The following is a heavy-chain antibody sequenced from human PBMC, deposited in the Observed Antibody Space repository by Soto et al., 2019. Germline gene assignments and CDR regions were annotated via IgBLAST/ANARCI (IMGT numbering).Heavy chain of an antibody. V-gene: IGHV3-30-3*01. D-gene: IGHD3-22*01. CDR3: ARGDYYDSSGYLDY. J-gene: IGHJ4*02. Sequence: PGGSLRLSCAASEFTFAGYAMHWVRQAPGKGLEWVAVISHDGSNEYYVDSVKGRFTISRDNSKNTLYLQMNSLRAEDTAVYYCARGDYYDSSGYLDYWGQGTLVTVSS. CDR2: ISHDGSNE. CDR1: EFTFAGYA.